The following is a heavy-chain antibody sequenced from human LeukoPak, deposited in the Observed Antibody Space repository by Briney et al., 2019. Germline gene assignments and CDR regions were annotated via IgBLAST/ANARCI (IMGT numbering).Heavy chain of an antibody. CDR2: INASGGST. CDR3: ARDIPLPDIVATAYPGYYFDY. V-gene: IGHV1-46*01. CDR1: GYTFTSYY. D-gene: IGHD5-12*01. Sequence: ASVKVSCKASGYTFTSYYMHWVRQAPGQGLEWMGIINASGGSTSYAQKLQGRVTMTRDMSTSTVYMELSSLRSEDTAVYYCARDIPLPDIVATAYPGYYFDYWGQGTLVTVSS. J-gene: IGHJ4*02.